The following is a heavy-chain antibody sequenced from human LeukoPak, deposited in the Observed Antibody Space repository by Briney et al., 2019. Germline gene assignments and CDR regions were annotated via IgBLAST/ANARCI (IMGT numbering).Heavy chain of an antibody. J-gene: IGHJ4*02. V-gene: IGHV1-2*02. D-gene: IGHD3-3*01. Sequence: GASVKVSCKASGYTFTGYYMHWVRQAPGQGLEWMGWINPNSGGTNYAQKFQGRVTMTRDTSISTAYMELSRLRSDDTAVYYCARDLGVLRFLEWEPYARYWGQGTLVTVSS. CDR1: GYTFTGYY. CDR3: ARDLGVLRFLEWEPYARY. CDR2: INPNSGGT.